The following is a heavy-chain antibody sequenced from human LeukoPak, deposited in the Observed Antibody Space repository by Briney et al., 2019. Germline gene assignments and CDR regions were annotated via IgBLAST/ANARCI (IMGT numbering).Heavy chain of an antibody. J-gene: IGHJ4*02. Sequence: HGESLKISCKGSGYSFFSYWIGWGGHMPGKGLEWMGSIYPGDSDTRYSPSFQGQVTISADKSISTAYLQWNSLKASDTAMYYCARRVVGATTGFDYWGQGTLVTVSS. CDR3: ARRVVGATTGFDY. CDR1: GYSFFSYW. D-gene: IGHD1-26*01. V-gene: IGHV5-51*01. CDR2: IYPGDSDT.